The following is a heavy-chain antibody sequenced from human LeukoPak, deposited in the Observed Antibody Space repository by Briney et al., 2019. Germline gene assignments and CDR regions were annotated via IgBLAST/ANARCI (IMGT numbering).Heavy chain of an antibody. V-gene: IGHV4-59*01. CDR1: GDSISSYY. CDR3: TRARLPNWNAPYELDY. CDR2: VYYSGTT. D-gene: IGHD1-20*01. Sequence: SETLSLTCTVSGDSISSYYWSWIRQPPGKGREGIGYVYYSGTTNYNPSLKRRVTVSVDTSRNQFSLRLSSVTAADTAVYYCTRARLPNWNAPYELDYWGPGTLVTVSS. J-gene: IGHJ4*02.